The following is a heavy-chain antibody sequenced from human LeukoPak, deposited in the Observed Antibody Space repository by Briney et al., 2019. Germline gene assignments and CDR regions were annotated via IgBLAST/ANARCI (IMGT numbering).Heavy chain of an antibody. V-gene: IGHV3-11*01. Sequence: PGGSLRLSCAASGFNFSDYYMSWIRQAPGKGLEWVSYISSSGRTIYYANSVKGRFTISRDNAKNSQYLQMDSLRAEDTAVYYCARNFGGASAYYYYYYMDVWGKGTTVTVSS. J-gene: IGHJ6*03. CDR3: ARNFGGASAYYYYYYMDV. CDR1: GFNFSDYY. D-gene: IGHD3-16*01. CDR2: ISSSGRTI.